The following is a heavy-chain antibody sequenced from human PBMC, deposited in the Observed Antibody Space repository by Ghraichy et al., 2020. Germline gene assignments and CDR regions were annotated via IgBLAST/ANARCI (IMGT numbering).Heavy chain of an antibody. D-gene: IGHD1-26*01. CDR1: GFTFDDYA. CDR2: ISWSSGSI. CDR3: AKSLSGSYYYFDS. J-gene: IGHJ4*02. Sequence: GGSLRLSCAASGFTFDDYAIHWVRQAPGKGLEWVSGISWSSGSIGYADSVKGRFTISRDNAKNSLYLQMNSLRAEDTALYYCAKSLSGSYYYFDSCGQGTLVTVSS. V-gene: IGHV3-9*01.